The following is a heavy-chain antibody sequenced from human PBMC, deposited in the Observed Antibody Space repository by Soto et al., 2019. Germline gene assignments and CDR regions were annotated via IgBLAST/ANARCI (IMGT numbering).Heavy chain of an antibody. Sequence: GASVKVSCKASGFPFTRYHMHWLRQAPGQGLEWLGVINPSTTTTYAQRFQGRVTMTTDTSTSTAYMELRSLRSDDTAVYYCARFPDFSSSSWYGRGMNHDYWGQGTLVTVSS. CDR1: GFPFTRYH. D-gene: IGHD6-13*01. J-gene: IGHJ4*02. V-gene: IGHV1-46*03. CDR2: INPSTTTT. CDR3: ARFPDFSSSSWYGRGMNHDY.